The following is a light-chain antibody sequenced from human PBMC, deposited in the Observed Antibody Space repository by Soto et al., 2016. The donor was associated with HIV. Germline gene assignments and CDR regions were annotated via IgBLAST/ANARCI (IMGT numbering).Light chain of an antibody. V-gene: IGKV1-33*01. CDR1: QDISNY. CDR2: DAS. CDR3: QQYDNLPYT. Sequence: SSLSASVGDRVTITCQASQDISNYLNWYQQKLGKAPKLLIYDASNLEAGVPSRFSGSGSGTYFTFTINSLQPEDIATYYCQQYDNLPYTFGQGTKLEIK. J-gene: IGKJ2*01.